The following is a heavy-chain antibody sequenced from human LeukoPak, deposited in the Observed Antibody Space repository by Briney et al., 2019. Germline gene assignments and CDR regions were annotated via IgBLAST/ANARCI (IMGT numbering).Heavy chain of an antibody. CDR1: GFTFSSYS. CDR2: ISSSSNYI. Sequence: GSPRLSCAASGFTFSSYSMNWVRQAPGKGLEWVSSISSSSNYIYYADSVKGRFTISRDNAKKSLYLEMTNLRAEDTAVYYCATDGAGFDTWGQGVLVTVSS. V-gene: IGHV3-21*04. CDR3: ATDGAGFDT. J-gene: IGHJ5*02.